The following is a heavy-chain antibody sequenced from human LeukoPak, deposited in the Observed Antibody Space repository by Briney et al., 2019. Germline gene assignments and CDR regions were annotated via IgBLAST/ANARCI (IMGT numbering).Heavy chain of an antibody. V-gene: IGHV3-21*01. Sequence: PGGSPRLSCAASGFTFSTYSMNWVRQAPGKGLEWVSSISSSSSFIYYADSVKGRFTISRDNAKNSVYLQMNSLRAEDTAVYHCARDSPLSFDIWGQGTMITVSS. CDR1: GFTFSTYS. J-gene: IGHJ3*02. CDR2: ISSSSSFI. CDR3: ARDSPLSFDI.